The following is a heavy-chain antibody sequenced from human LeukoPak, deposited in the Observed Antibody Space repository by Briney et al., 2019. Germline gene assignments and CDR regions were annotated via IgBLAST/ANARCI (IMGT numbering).Heavy chain of an antibody. V-gene: IGHV3-23*01. CDR1: GFPFSSYA. CDR3: VILSGSFVGY. CDR2: ISGNGGST. Sequence: GGSLRLSCAASGFPFSSYAMSWVRQAPGKGLEWVSSISGNGGSTYSSDSVKGRFTISRDNSKNTLHVQMNSLRAEDTAVYYCVILSGSFVGYWSQGTLVTVSS. J-gene: IGHJ4*02. D-gene: IGHD1-26*01.